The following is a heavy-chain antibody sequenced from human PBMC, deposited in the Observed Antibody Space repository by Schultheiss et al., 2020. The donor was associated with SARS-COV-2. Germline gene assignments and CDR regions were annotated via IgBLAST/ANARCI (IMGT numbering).Heavy chain of an antibody. CDR3: ARGRGDYFDY. Sequence: GGSLRLSCAASGFTFSSYSMNWVRQAPGKGLEWVAVIWYDGSNKYYADSVKGRFTISRDNSKNTLYLQMNSLRAEDTAVYYCARGRGDYFDYWGQGTLVTVSS. V-gene: IGHV3-33*08. D-gene: IGHD5-12*01. CDR2: IWYDGSNK. CDR1: GFTFSSYS. J-gene: IGHJ4*02.